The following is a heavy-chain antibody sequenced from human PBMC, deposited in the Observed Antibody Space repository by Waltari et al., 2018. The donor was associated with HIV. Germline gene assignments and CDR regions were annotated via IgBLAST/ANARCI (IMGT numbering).Heavy chain of an antibody. J-gene: IGHJ5*02. CDR3: ARAVVGGYDLGNNWFDP. CDR2: LYTSGST. D-gene: IGHD5-12*01. Sequence: QVQLQESGPGLVKPSQTLSLTCTVSGGSIRSGSYHWSWIRQPAGKGPEWIGRLYTSGSTDYNPSLKSRATISGDTSKNQFSLKLSSVTAADTAVYYCARAVVGGYDLGNNWFDPWGQGTLVTVSS. V-gene: IGHV4-61*02. CDR1: GGSIRSGSYH.